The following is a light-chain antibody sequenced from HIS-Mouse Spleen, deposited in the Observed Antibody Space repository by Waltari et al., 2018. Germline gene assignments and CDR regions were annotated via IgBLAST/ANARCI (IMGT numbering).Light chain of an antibody. V-gene: IGLV3-19*01. J-gene: IGLJ2*01. CDR2: GNN. Sequence: SSELTQDPAVSVALGQTVRITCQGDSLRSYYASWYQQKPGQAPILFIYGNNNRPSGLPNRFSGSSSGNTASLTITGAQAEDEADYYCNSRDSSGNHVVFGGGTKLTVL. CDR1: SLRSYY. CDR3: NSRDSSGNHVV.